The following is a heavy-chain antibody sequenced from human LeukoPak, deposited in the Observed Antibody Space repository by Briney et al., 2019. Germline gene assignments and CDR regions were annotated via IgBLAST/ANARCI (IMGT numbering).Heavy chain of an antibody. J-gene: IGHJ4*02. D-gene: IGHD1/OR15-1a*01. V-gene: IGHV3-30*18. CDR3: AKVNNYDDY. CDR2: ISPDGNKE. Sequence: PGGSLRLSCAASGFTFNIFGIHRVRQAPGKGLEWVAAISPDGNKEYYTESVKGRFTVSRDNSKNMIYLQMNSLRGEDSAVYYCAKVNNYDDYWGQGTLVTVSS. CDR1: GFTFNIFG.